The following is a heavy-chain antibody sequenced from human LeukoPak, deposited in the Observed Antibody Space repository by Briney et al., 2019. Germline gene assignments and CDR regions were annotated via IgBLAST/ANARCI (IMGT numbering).Heavy chain of an antibody. V-gene: IGHV3-13*05. J-gene: IGHJ3*02. D-gene: IGHD2-2*01. CDR3: AGQARPGSAEGAFDI. CDR1: GFTFSSYD. CDR2: ISTAGDP. Sequence: GESLRLSCTASGFTFSSYDMHWVRQDKGKGLEWVSAISTAGDPYYLGSVKGRFTISRENAKNSFYLQMNSLRAGDTAVYYCAGQARPGSAEGAFDIWGQGTMVTVSS.